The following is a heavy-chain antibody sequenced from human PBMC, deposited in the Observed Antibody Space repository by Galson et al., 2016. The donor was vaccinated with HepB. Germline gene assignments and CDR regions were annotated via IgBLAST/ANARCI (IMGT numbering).Heavy chain of an antibody. CDR3: ARGGDNWIRPWFDL. D-gene: IGHD1-20*01. CDR1: GASISSVDHY. CDR2: IYYTGGT. Sequence: TLSLTCTVSGASISSVDHYWTWIRQHPGKGLEWIGYIYYTGGTYYNLSLKSRLSMSVDTSKNQFSLKLNSVTAADTAVYYCARGGDNWIRPWFDLWGQGTLVTVSS. V-gene: IGHV4-31*03. J-gene: IGHJ5*02.